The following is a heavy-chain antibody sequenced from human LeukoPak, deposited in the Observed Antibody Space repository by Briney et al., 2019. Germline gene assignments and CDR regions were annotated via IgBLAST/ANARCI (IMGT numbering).Heavy chain of an antibody. Sequence: SETLSLTCAVYGGSFSGYYWSWIRQPPGKGLEWIGEINHSGSINYNPSLKGRVTISVDTSKNQFSLKLSSVTAADTAVYYCARGPPMSYWGQGTLVTVSS. D-gene: IGHD3-10*02. CDR2: INHSGSI. CDR3: ARGPPMSY. J-gene: IGHJ4*02. V-gene: IGHV4-34*01. CDR1: GGSFSGYY.